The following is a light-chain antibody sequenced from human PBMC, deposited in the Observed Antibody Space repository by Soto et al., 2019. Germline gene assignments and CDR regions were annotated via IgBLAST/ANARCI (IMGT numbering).Light chain of an antibody. V-gene: IGKV1-39*01. Sequence: DIQMTQSPSSLSASVGDRVTITCRASQSIITYLNWYQQKPGKAPKLLIYAASNLQSGVPSRFSCSGSGTDFTLTISRLQPEDVATYFCQQSYSIPLSFGGVTKVEIK. J-gene: IGKJ4*01. CDR1: QSIITY. CDR3: QQSYSIPLS. CDR2: AAS.